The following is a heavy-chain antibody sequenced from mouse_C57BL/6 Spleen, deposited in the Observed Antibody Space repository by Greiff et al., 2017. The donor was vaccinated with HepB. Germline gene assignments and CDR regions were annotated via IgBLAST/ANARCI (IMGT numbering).Heavy chain of an antibody. CDR2: IYPGDGDT. V-gene: IGHV1-80*01. J-gene: IGHJ2*01. Sequence: LVESGAELVKPGASVKISCKASGYAFSSYWMNWVKQRPGKGLEWIGQIYPGDGDTNYNGKFKGKATLTADKSSSTAYMQLSSLTSEDSAVYFCARRSGPYYFDYWGQGTTLTVSS. D-gene: IGHD3-2*02. CDR1: GYAFSSYW. CDR3: ARRSGPYYFDY.